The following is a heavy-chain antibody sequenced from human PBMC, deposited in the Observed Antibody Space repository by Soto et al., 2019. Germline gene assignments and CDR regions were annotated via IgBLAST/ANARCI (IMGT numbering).Heavy chain of an antibody. CDR1: GFTVSSNY. Sequence: EVQLVESGGGLIQPGGSLRLSCAASGFTVSSNYMSWVRQAPGKGLEWVSVIYSGGSTYYADSVKGRFTISRDNSNNTLYLQMNSLRAEDTAVYYCARDRVESGYPEYFQHWGQGTLVNVSS. CDR3: ARDRVESGYPEYFQH. V-gene: IGHV3-53*01. D-gene: IGHD3-22*01. CDR2: IYSGGST. J-gene: IGHJ1*01.